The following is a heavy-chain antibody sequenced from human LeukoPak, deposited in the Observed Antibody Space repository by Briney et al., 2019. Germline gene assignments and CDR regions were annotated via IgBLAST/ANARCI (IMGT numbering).Heavy chain of an antibody. CDR2: MYYSGST. CDR3: ARPYYYDSRIDP. D-gene: IGHD3-22*01. V-gene: IGHV4-30-4*01. Sequence: LSPPSTVPDGTISGGGYYWSWICQPPGKSREWIGYMYYSGSTYYIPSLKSRATISVDQSKNQFSLKLSSVTAADTAVYYCARPYYYDSRIDPWGQGTLVTVSS. J-gene: IGHJ5*02. CDR1: DGTISGGGYY.